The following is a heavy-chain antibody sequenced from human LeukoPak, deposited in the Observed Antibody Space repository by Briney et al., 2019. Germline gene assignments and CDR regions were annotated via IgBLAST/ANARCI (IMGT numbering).Heavy chain of an antibody. CDR1: GGSISSSSYY. CDR3: ARYQWLYAFDI. V-gene: IGHV4-39*07. D-gene: IGHD6-19*01. Sequence: SETLSLTCTVSGGSISSSSYYWGWIRQPPGKGLEWIGSIYYSGSTYYNPSLKSRVTISVDTSKNQFSLKLSSVTAADTAVHYCARYQWLYAFDIWGQGTMVTVSS. J-gene: IGHJ3*02. CDR2: IYYSGST.